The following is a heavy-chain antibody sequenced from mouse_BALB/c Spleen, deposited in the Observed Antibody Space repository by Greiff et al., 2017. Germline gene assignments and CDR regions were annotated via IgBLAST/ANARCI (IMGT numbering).Heavy chain of an antibody. CDR1: GYSFTSYY. J-gene: IGHJ2*01. Sequence: EVQLQQSGPELMKPGASVKISCKASGYSFTSYYMHWVKQSHGKSLEWIGYIDPFNGGTSYNQKFKGKATLTVDKSSSTAYMHLSSLTSEDSAVYYCARNYYGPKGFDYWGQGTTLTVSS. CDR3: ARNYYGPKGFDY. D-gene: IGHD1-1*01. CDR2: IDPFNGGT. V-gene: IGHV1-28*01.